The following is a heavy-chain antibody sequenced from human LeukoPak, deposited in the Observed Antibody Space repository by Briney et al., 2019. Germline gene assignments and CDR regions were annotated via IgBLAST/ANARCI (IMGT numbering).Heavy chain of an antibody. J-gene: IGHJ4*02. CDR2: ISYDGTNK. CDR3: ARDPTRLVPVATLVHFFDY. V-gene: IGHV3-30*01. Sequence: GGSLRLSCAASGFTFSNYAMHWVRQAPGKGLEWVAVISYDGTNKYYADSVKGRFTISRDNSKGTLYLQMISLRSEDSAVYYCARDPTRLVPVATLVHFFDYWGQGTLVTVSS. CDR1: GFTFSNYA. D-gene: IGHD2-2*01.